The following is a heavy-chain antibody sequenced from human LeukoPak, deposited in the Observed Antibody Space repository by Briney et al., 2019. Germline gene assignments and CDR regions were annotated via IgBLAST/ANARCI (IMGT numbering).Heavy chain of an antibody. J-gene: IGHJ4*02. CDR3: ASTGRYFPRYFDY. Sequence: SETLSLTCTVSGGSVSDYYWSWIRQSPGKGLEWIGYIYYTGSTSYNPSLRSRVTMSADTSKNQFSLKLSSVTAADTAVYYCASTGRYFPRYFDYWGQATLVTVSS. D-gene: IGHD3-10*01. V-gene: IGHV4-59*02. CDR2: IYYTGST. CDR1: GGSVSDYY.